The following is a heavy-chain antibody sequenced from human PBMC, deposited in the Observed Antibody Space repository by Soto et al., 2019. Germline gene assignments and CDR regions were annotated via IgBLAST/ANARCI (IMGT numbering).Heavy chain of an antibody. D-gene: IGHD6-13*01. CDR2: IKQDGSEK. CDR3: AREGEQLVVGFDY. CDR1: GFTFSSYW. J-gene: IGHJ4*02. Sequence: GSLRLSCAASGFTFSSYWMSWVRQAPGKGLEWVANIKQDGSEKYYVDSVKGRFTISRDNAKNSLYLQMNSLRAEDTAVYYCAREGEQLVVGFDYWGQGTLVTVSS. V-gene: IGHV3-7*05.